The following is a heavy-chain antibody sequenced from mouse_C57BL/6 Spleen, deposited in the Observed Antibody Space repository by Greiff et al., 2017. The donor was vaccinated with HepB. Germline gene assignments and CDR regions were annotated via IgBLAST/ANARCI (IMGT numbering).Heavy chain of an antibody. D-gene: IGHD2-13*01. J-gene: IGHJ3*01. Sequence: QVQLQQPGAELVKPGASVKLSCKASGYTFTSYWMDWVQQRPGQGLEWIGNIYPSDSETHYNQKFKDKATLTVDKSSSTAYMQLSSLTSEDSAVYYCARLGTKAGLACWGQGTLVTVSA. CDR3: ARLGTKAGLAC. CDR1: GYTFTSYW. CDR2: IYPSDSET. V-gene: IGHV1-61*01.